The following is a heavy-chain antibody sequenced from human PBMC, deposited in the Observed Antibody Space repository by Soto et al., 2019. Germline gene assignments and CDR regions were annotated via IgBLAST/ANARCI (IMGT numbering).Heavy chain of an antibody. CDR2: FYYTGST. Sequence: QVQPQESGPGLVKSSETLSLTCTVSGGSVSSEHYYWNWIRQPPGKGLEWIGYFYYTGSTNYNPSLESRLTMSVDMSKNHFSLKLSSVTAADTAVYYCAGGTDGKKVAYWGQGTLVTVSS. CDR3: AGGTDGKKVAY. V-gene: IGHV4-61*03. D-gene: IGHD5-12*01. CDR1: GGSVSSEHYY. J-gene: IGHJ4*02.